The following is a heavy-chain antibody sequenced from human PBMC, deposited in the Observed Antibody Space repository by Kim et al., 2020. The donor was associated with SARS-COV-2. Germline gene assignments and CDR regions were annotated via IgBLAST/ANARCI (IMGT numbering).Heavy chain of an antibody. V-gene: IGHV4-39*01. D-gene: IGHD3-3*01. CDR3: ARLSAIFGVEGYDY. Sequence: NPPLKRRVTISVDTSKNQFSLKLSCVTAADTAVYYCARLSAIFGVEGYDYWGQGTLVTVSS. J-gene: IGHJ4*02.